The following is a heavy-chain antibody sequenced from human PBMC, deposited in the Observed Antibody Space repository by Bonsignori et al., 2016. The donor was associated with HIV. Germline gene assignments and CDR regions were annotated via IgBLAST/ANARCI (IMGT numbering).Heavy chain of an antibody. D-gene: IGHD3-10*01. V-gene: IGHV3-11*01. CDR2: ISSSGSTI. J-gene: IGHJ3*02. Sequence: WIRQPPGKGLEWVSYISSSGSTIYYADSVKGRFTISRDNAKNSLYLQMNSLRAEDTAVYYCARAAGKGYDAFDIWGQGTMVTVSS. CDR3: ARAAGKGYDAFDI.